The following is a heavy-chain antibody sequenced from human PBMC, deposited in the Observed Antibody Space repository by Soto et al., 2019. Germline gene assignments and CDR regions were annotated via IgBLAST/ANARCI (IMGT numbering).Heavy chain of an antibody. D-gene: IGHD3-3*01. CDR3: ARDDLYYDFWSGPPEDGMDV. Sequence: ASVKVTCKASGYTFTGYYMHWVRQAPGQGLEWMGWINPNSGGTNYAQKFQGRVTMTRDTSISTAYMELSRLRSDDTAVYYCARDDLYYDFWSGPPEDGMDVWGQGTKVTV. CDR1: GYTFTGYY. V-gene: IGHV1-2*02. J-gene: IGHJ6*02. CDR2: INPNSGGT.